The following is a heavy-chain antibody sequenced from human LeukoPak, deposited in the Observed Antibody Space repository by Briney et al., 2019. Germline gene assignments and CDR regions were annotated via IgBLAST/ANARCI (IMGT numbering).Heavy chain of an antibody. J-gene: IGHJ4*02. Sequence: GESLQISCKGSGSSFTIYWIGWVRQMPGKGLEWMGIIYPGDSDTRYSPSFQGQVTISADRSINTAYLQWSSLKASDTAIYYCARRLKNSNGWTFDYWGQGTLVTVSS. V-gene: IGHV5-51*01. D-gene: IGHD6-19*01. CDR2: IYPGDSDT. CDR1: GSSFTIYW. CDR3: ARRLKNSNGWTFDY.